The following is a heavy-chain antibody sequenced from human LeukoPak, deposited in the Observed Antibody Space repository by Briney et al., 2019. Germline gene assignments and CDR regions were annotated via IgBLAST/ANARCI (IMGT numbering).Heavy chain of an antibody. J-gene: IGHJ3*02. D-gene: IGHD2-2*01. CDR2: ISSSSSYT. Sequence: GGSLRLSCAVSGFTFSDYYMSWIRQAPGKGLEWVSYISSSSSYTNYADSVKGRFTISRDNAKNSLYLQMNSLRAEDTAVYYCARDLRLGYCSSTSCYAGAFDIWGQGTMVTVSS. CDR1: GFTFSDYY. V-gene: IGHV3-11*05. CDR3: ARDLRLGYCSSTSCYAGAFDI.